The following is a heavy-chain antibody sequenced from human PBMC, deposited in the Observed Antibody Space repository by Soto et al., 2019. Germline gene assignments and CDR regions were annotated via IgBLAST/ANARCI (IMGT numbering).Heavy chain of an antibody. V-gene: IGHV3-23*01. D-gene: IGHD6-13*01. J-gene: IGHJ6*02. CDR3: AKDLSAGIRWRYYYYGMDV. CDR2: ISGSGGST. CDR1: GFTFSSYA. Sequence: GSLRLSCAASGFTFSSYAMSWVRQAPGKGLEWASAISGSGGSTYYADSVKGRFTISRDNSKNTLYLQMNSLRAEDTAVYYCAKDLSAGIRWRYYYYGMDVWGQGTTVTVSS.